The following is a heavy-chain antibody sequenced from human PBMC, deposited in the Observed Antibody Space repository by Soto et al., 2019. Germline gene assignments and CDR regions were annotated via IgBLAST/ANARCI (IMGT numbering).Heavy chain of an antibody. CDR3: ARVLFGRGNWFDP. CDR2: IYDSGST. CDR1: GGSISSYY. J-gene: IGHJ5*02. D-gene: IGHD3-3*01. V-gene: IGHV4-59*01. Sequence: QVQLQESGPGLVKPSETLSLTCTVSGGSISSYYWSWIRQPPGKGLEWIGYIYDSGSTNYNPSLKSRGTISVDTSKNQFSLKLSSVTAADTAVYYCARVLFGRGNWFDPWGQGTLVTVSS.